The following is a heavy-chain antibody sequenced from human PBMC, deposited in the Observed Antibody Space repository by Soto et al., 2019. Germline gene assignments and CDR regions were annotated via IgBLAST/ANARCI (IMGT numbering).Heavy chain of an antibody. CDR3: AKHIPVSLYDILTGYDFYFDY. CDR2: ISGSGGST. D-gene: IGHD3-9*01. V-gene: IGHV3-23*01. Sequence: GGSLRLSCAASGFTFSSYAMSWVRQAPGKGLEWVSAISGSGGSTYYADSVKGRFTISRDNSKNTLYLQMNSLRAEDTAVYYCAKHIPVSLYDILTGYDFYFDYWGQGTLVTVSS. J-gene: IGHJ4*02. CDR1: GFTFSSYA.